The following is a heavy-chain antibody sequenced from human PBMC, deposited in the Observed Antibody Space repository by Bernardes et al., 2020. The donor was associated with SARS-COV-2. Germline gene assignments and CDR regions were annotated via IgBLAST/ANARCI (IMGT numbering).Heavy chain of an antibody. J-gene: IGHJ2*01. CDR1: GGSFSGYY. CDR3: AREYYYDSSGYYCFDL. V-gene: IGHV4-34*01. CDR2: INHSGST. Sequence: SQTLSLTCAVYGGSFSGYYWSWIRQPPGKGLEWIGEINHSGSTNYNPSLKSRVTISVDTSKNQFSLKLSSVTAADTAVYYCAREYYYDSSGYYCFDLWGRGTLVTVSS. D-gene: IGHD3-22*01.